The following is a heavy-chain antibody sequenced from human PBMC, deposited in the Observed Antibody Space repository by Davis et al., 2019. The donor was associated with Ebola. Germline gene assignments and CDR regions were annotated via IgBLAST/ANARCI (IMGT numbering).Heavy chain of an antibody. D-gene: IGHD4-11*01. V-gene: IGHV4-59*01. Sequence: PSETLSLTCTVSGGSISSYYWSWIRQPPGKGLEWIGYIYYSGSTNYNPSLKSRVTISVDTSKNQFSLKLSSVTAADTAVYYCASDARNYLLNYYYGMDVWGQGTTVTVSS. CDR1: GGSISSYY. J-gene: IGHJ6*02. CDR2: IYYSGST. CDR3: ASDARNYLLNYYYGMDV.